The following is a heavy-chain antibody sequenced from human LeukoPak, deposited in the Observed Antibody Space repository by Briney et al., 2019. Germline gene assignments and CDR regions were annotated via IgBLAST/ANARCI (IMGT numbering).Heavy chain of an antibody. Sequence: GGSLRLSCAASGFTVSSNYMSWVRQAPGKGLEWVSVIYSGCSTYYADSVKGRFTISRDNSKNTLYLQMNSLRAEDTAVYYCARRTVANWFDPWGQGTLVTVSS. D-gene: IGHD4-23*01. CDR2: IYSGCST. CDR3: ARRTVANWFDP. CDR1: GFTVSSNY. V-gene: IGHV3-53*01. J-gene: IGHJ5*02.